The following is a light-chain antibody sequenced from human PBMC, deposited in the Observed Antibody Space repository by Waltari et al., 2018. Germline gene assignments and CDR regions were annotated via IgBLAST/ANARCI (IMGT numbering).Light chain of an antibody. CDR3: QQYNKWPPYT. CDR2: CAS. V-gene: IGKV3-15*01. J-gene: IGKJ2*01. CDR1: QSIGSD. Sequence: EIVMTQSPATLSVSPGERATLSCRASQSIGSDLAWYQQKPGQAPSLLIHCASTRVTVVPARFSGSGSGTDFTLTISSLQSEDFGVYYCQQYNKWPPYTFGQGTKLEIK.